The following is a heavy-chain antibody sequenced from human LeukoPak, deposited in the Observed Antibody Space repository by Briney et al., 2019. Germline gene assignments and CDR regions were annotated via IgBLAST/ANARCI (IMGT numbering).Heavy chain of an antibody. V-gene: IGHV5-51*01. CDR1: GYSFTSYW. CDR3: ARQRGIAAAGTLYYFDY. D-gene: IGHD6-13*01. J-gene: IGHJ4*02. Sequence: GESLKISCKGSGYSFTSYWIGWVRQMPGKVLEWMGIIYPGDSDTRYSPSFQGQVTISADKSISTAYLQWSSLKASDTAMYYCARQRGIAAAGTLYYFDYWGQGTLVTVSS. CDR2: IYPGDSDT.